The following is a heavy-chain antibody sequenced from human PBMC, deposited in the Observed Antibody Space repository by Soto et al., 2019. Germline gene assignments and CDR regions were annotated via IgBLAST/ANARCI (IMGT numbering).Heavy chain of an antibody. V-gene: IGHV3-7*01. CDR3: ARTKGAVAFDI. D-gene: IGHD3-16*01. CDR1: GFSFSTYW. CDR2: IKEDGDEK. Sequence: GGSLRLSCAASGFSFSTYWMSWVRQAPGKGLEWVDNIKEDGDEKYYVDSVKGRFTISRDNAENSLYLQMNSLRAEDTAVFYCARTKGAVAFDIWGQGTMVTVSS. J-gene: IGHJ3*02.